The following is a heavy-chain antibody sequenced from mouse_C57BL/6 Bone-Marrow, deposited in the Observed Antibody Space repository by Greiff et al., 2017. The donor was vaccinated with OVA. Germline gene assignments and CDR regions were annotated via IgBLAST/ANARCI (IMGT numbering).Heavy chain of an antibody. V-gene: IGHV1-69*01. CDR1: GYTFTSYW. CDR2: IDPSDSYT. CDR3: AREGYLYYYAMDY. D-gene: IGHD3-1*01. J-gene: IGHJ4*01. Sequence: VQLQQPGAELVMPGASVKLSCKASGYTFTSYWMHWVKQRPGQGLEWIGEIDPSDSYTNYNQKFKGKSTLTVDKSSSTAYMQLSSLTSEDSAVYYCAREGYLYYYAMDYWGQGTSVTVSS.